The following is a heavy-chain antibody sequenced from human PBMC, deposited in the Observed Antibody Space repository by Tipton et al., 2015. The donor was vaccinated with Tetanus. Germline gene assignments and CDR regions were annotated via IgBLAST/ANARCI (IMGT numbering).Heavy chain of an antibody. J-gene: IGHJ4*02. CDR3: AKVVGWGDYFDS. D-gene: IGHD1-26*01. CDR1: GDSVSGYY. CDR2: VYYTGST. V-gene: IGHV4-59*02. Sequence: LRLSCTVSGDSVSGYYWSWIRQPPGKGLEWIGYVYYTGSTNHNPSLKSRVTMSIDTSERQFSLKLTSVTSADTAVYYCAKVVGWGDYFDSWGQGILVTVSS.